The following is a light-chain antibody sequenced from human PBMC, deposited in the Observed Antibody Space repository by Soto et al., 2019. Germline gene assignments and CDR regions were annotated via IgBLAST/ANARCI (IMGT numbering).Light chain of an antibody. CDR3: QQYGSSITWT. V-gene: IGKV3-20*01. CDR1: QSVSSSY. CDR2: GAS. Sequence: EIVLTQSPGTLSLSPGERATLSCRASQSVSSSYLAWYQQKPGQAPRLLIYGASSRATGIPDMFSGSGSETVFTLTVSRLEPEDFALYYCQQYGSSITWTIGQGTKVEIK. J-gene: IGKJ1*01.